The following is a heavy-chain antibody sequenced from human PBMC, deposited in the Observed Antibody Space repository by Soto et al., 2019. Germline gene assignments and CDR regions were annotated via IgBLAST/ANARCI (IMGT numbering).Heavy chain of an antibody. Sequence: QVQLQQWGAGLLKPSETLSLTCAVYGGSFSGYYWSWIRQPPGKGLEWIGEINHSGSTNYNPSLRSRATISVDTSKNQFSLKLSSVTAADTAVYYCARAFDSSSYGCFDYWGQGTLVTVSS. CDR1: GGSFSGYY. CDR3: ARAFDSSSYGCFDY. D-gene: IGHD6-13*01. J-gene: IGHJ4*02. CDR2: INHSGST. V-gene: IGHV4-34*01.